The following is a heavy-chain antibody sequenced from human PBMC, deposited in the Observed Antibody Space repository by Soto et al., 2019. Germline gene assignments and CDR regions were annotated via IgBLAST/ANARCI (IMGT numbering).Heavy chain of an antibody. CDR3: AREFGEFDYYYMDV. V-gene: IGHV1-8*01. Sequence: ASVTVSCQASGYTFTSYDINWVRQATGQGLEWMGWMNPNSGNTGYAQKFQGRVTMTRNTSISTAYMELSSLRSEDTAVYYCAREFGEFDYYYMDVWGKGTTVTVSS. CDR1: GYTFTSYD. J-gene: IGHJ6*03. D-gene: IGHD3-10*01. CDR2: MNPNSGNT.